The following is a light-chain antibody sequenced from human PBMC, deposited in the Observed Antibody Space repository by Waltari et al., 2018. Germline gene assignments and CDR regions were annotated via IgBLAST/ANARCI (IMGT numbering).Light chain of an antibody. V-gene: IGKV1-39*01. Sequence: DIQMTQSPSSLSASVGDRVTITCRASQTINSYLNWHQQKPGKAPNLLIYAASSLQSGVPSRFSGSGSGTDFTLTISSLQPEEFATYYCQQSYSTPVTFGQGTKVEIK. CDR3: QQSYSTPVT. CDR1: QTINSY. CDR2: AAS. J-gene: IGKJ1*01.